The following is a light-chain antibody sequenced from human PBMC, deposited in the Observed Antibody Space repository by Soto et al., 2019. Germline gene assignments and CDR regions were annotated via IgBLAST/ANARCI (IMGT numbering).Light chain of an antibody. CDR3: LQDYTYPRT. CDR2: ASS. V-gene: IGKV1-6*01. J-gene: IGKJ1*01. Sequence: ATQMTQSPSSLSASVGDRVTITCRASHDIRSDLAWYPKKSGKAPKLLIYASSSLQSGVPSRFSGSGSGSYFPLTISSLQPEDFATYYCLQDYTYPRTFGQGTSVEI. CDR1: HDIRSD.